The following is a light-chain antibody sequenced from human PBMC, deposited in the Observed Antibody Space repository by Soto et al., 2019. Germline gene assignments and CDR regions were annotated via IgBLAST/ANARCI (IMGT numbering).Light chain of an antibody. CDR2: AAS. Sequence: DIQMTQSPSSLSASVGDRVTITCRASQSISSYLNWYQQKPGKAPKLLIYAASSLQSGVPSRFSSSGSGTDLALTISSLEPEDFATYYCQQSYSTPLTFGGGNKVEIK. CDR3: QQSYSTPLT. CDR1: QSISSY. J-gene: IGKJ4*01. V-gene: IGKV1-39*01.